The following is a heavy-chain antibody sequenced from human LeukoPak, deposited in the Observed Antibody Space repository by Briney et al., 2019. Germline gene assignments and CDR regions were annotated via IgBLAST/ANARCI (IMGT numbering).Heavy chain of an antibody. V-gene: IGHV4-38-2*02. CDR3: ARDTYCSGGSCYPYYYYYGMDV. CDR2: IYHSGST. CDR1: GYSISSGYY. Sequence: SETLSLTCTVSGYSISSGYYWGWIRQPPGRGLEWIGSIYHSGSTYYNPSLKSRVTISVDTSKNQFSLKLSSVTAADTAVYYCARDTYCSGGSCYPYYYYYGMDVWGQGTTVTVSS. D-gene: IGHD2-15*01. J-gene: IGHJ6*02.